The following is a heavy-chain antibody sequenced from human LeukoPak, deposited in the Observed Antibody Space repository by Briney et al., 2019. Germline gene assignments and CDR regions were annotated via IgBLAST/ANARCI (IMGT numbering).Heavy chain of an antibody. CDR2: IYTSGST. Sequence: SETLSLTCTVSGGSISSGSYYWSWIRQPAGKGLEWIGRIYTSGSTNYNPSLKSRVTISVDTSKHQFSLKLSSVTAAATAVYYCARGPQLYCSSTSCYHVYYGMDVWGQGTTVTVSS. CDR1: GGSISSGSYY. J-gene: IGHJ6*02. D-gene: IGHD2-2*01. V-gene: IGHV4-61*02. CDR3: ARGPQLYCSSTSCYHVYYGMDV.